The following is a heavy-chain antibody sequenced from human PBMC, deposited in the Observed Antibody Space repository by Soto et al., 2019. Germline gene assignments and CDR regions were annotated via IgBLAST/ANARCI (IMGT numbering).Heavy chain of an antibody. Sequence: SETLSLTCTVSGASISSSYWSWIRQSPERGLEWIAYVYHTGATNYNPSLKSRVTISLDTSKGQFSLNLTSLTTADTAVYFCARGGNRYSNVASGVGGFDYWGQGSLVTVS. CDR3: ARGGNRYSNVASGVGGFDY. CDR2: VYHTGAT. J-gene: IGHJ4*02. CDR1: GASISSSY. V-gene: IGHV4-59*01. D-gene: IGHD5-12*01.